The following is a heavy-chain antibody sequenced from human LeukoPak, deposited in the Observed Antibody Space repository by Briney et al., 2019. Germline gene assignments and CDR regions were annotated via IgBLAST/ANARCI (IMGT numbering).Heavy chain of an antibody. D-gene: IGHD6-6*01. CDR3: AQRSMAGDWYFDL. V-gene: IGHV3-23*01. CDR1: GFTFNSYG. J-gene: IGHJ2*01. CDR2: ISASGGNT. Sequence: GGSLRLSCAASGFTFNSYGVNWVRQAPGKGLEWVALISASGGNTYYADSVKGRFTISRDNSKNTLNLQMNSLRAEDTAVYYCAQRSMAGDWYFDLWGRGTLVTVSS.